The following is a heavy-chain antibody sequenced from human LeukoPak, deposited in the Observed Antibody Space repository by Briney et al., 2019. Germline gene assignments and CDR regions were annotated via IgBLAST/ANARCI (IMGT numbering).Heavy chain of an antibody. J-gene: IGHJ4*02. CDR1: GGTFSSYA. CDR2: IIPIFGTA. CDR3: ARDDDIAVAATHPY. V-gene: IGHV1-69*05. D-gene: IGHD6-19*01. Sequence: ASVKVSCKASGGTFSSYAISWVRQAPGQGLEWMGGIIPIFGTANYAQKFQGRVTITTDESTSTAYMELRSLRSDDTAVYYCARDDDIAVAATHPYWGQGTLVTVSS.